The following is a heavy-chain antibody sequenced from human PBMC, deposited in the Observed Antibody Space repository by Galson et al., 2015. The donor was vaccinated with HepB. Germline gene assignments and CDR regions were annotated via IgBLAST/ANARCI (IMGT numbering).Heavy chain of an antibody. D-gene: IGHD2-2*03. CDR2: ISSSGSTI. J-gene: IGHJ4*02. CDR3: ARDAGYCSSISFPRASENFDY. V-gene: IGHV3-11*01. CDR1: GFTFSDYY. Sequence: SLRLSCAASGFTFSDYYMSWIRQAPGKGLERVSYISSSGSTIYYADSVKGRFTISRDNAKNSLYLQMNSLRAEDTAVYYCARDAGYCSSISFPRASENFDYWGQGTLVTVSS.